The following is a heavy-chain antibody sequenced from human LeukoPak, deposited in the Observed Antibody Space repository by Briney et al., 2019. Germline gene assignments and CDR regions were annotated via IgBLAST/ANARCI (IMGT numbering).Heavy chain of an antibody. CDR1: GLIVSRNY. J-gene: IGHJ3*02. CDR3: ARLMTTVTTDVLDI. D-gene: IGHD4-17*01. V-gene: IGHV3-53*01. CDR2: IFSGGST. Sequence: GGSLRLSCAASGLIVSRNYMNWVRRAPGKGLEWLLIIFSGGSTYYADSVKGRFTISRDNSKNPLYLQMNSLRADDTAMYYCARLMTTVTTDVLDIWGRGTMVTVSP.